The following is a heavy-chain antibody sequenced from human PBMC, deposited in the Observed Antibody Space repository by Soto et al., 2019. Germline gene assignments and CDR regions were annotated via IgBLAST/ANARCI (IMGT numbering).Heavy chain of an antibody. Sequence: QVQLVQSGAEVKKPGASVKVSCKASGYTFTSYAMHWVRQAPGQRLEWMGWINAGNGNTKYSQKFQGRVTITRDTSASTAYMELSSLRSEDTAVYYCAGDRRSYCSSTSCLHFDYWGQGTLVTVSS. V-gene: IGHV1-3*01. J-gene: IGHJ4*02. CDR1: GYTFTSYA. CDR3: AGDRRSYCSSTSCLHFDY. CDR2: INAGNGNT. D-gene: IGHD2-2*01.